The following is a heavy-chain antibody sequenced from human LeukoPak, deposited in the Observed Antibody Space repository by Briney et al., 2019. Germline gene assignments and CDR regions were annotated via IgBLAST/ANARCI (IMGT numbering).Heavy chain of an antibody. Sequence: PGGSLRLSCAASGFSFTICAMNSVRQAPGKWLGWVSGISGSGSSTYYADSVKGRFTISRDRSKNTMYLQMSSLRAEDTAVYYCAKAEGSYKTLIDYWGQGTLVTVSS. D-gene: IGHD3-10*01. CDR3: AKAEGSYKTLIDY. CDR2: ISGSGSST. CDR1: GFSFTICA. V-gene: IGHV3-23*01. J-gene: IGHJ4*02.